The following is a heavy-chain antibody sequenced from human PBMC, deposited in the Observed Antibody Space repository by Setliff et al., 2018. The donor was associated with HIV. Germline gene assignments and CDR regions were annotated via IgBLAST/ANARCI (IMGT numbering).Heavy chain of an antibody. CDR2: ISISKGKT. D-gene: IGHD2-15*01. Sequence: GASVKVSCKASGYSFITYGITWVRQAPGRGLEWMGWISISKGKTDYAQKFQGRVTITRDTSASTVYMELSSLRSEDTAVYYCARDRLTAGKYCSDSRCDDAFDIWGQGTMVTVSS. V-gene: IGHV1-18*01. J-gene: IGHJ3*02. CDR1: GYSFITYG. CDR3: ARDRLTAGKYCSDSRCDDAFDI.